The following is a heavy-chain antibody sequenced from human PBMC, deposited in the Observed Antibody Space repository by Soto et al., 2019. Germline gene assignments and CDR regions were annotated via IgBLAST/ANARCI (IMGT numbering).Heavy chain of an antibody. CDR1: GFTFSNAW. CDR3: TTGSSSGPTGY. Sequence: EVQLVESGGGLVKPGGSLRLSCAASGFTFSNAWMSWVRQAPGKGLEWVGRIKSKTDGETTDYAAPVKGIFTISRDDSKNTLYLQMHSLKIEDTAVYYCTTGSSSGPTGYWGQGTLVTVSS. CDR2: IKSKTDGETT. D-gene: IGHD3-22*01. J-gene: IGHJ4*02. V-gene: IGHV3-15*05.